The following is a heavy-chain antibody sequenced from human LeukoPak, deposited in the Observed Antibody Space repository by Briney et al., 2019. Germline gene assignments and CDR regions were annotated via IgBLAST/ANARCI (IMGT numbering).Heavy chain of an antibody. J-gene: IGHJ4*02. CDR2: IYYSGSS. CDR1: GGSFSGYY. CDR3: ARNRDGYNSFDY. V-gene: IGHV4-31*11. D-gene: IGHD5-24*01. Sequence: SETLSLTCAVYGGSFSGYYWSWIRQHPGKGLEWIGYIYYSGSSYYNPSLRCRVTISVDTSKNHFSLKLSSVTAADTAVYYCARNRDGYNSFDYWGQGTLVTVSS.